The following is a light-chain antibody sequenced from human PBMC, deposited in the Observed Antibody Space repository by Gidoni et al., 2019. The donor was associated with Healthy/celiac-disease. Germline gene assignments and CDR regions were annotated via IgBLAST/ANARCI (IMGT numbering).Light chain of an antibody. CDR1: QGIRNY. Sequence: DIQMTQSPSSLSASVGDRVTITCPASQGIRNYLAWYQQKPGKVPKLLIYAASTLQSGVPYRFSGSGSGTDFTLNISSLQPEDVGTYYCKKYNSAPRAFGGGTKVEIK. J-gene: IGKJ4*01. CDR3: KKYNSAPRA. CDR2: AAS. V-gene: IGKV1-27*01.